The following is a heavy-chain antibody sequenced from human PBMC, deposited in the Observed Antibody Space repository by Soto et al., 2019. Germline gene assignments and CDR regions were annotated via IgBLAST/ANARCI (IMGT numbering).Heavy chain of an antibody. CDR1: GGPINNYY. CDR3: GRLRMYTFGTYYRFIDY. Sequence: SETLSLTCTVSGGPINNYYWSWIRQSPGGGLEYIGYIFYNGSTNYNPSLKSRVSISVDTSKSQFSLRLRSVSAADTAVYYCGRLRMYTFGTYYRFIDYWGQGTLVTVSS. CDR2: IFYNGST. J-gene: IGHJ4*02. D-gene: IGHD3-10*01. V-gene: IGHV4-59*01.